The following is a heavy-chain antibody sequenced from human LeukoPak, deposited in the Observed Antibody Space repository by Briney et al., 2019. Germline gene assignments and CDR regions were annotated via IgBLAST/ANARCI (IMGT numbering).Heavy chain of an antibody. J-gene: IGHJ6*02. CDR2: IKADGSQT. V-gene: IGHV3-7*04. CDR1: GFSFSGHW. Sequence: GGSLRLSCAASGFSFSGHWMSWVRQAPGKGLEWVAHIKADGSQTYHVDSVKGRFTISKDNAKNSLDLQMNTLRAEDTAVYYCARLSQYALDVWGQGTTVTVSS. CDR3: ARLSQYALDV. D-gene: IGHD2-8*01.